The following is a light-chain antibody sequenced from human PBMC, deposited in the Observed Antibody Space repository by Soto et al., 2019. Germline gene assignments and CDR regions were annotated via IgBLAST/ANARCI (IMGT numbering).Light chain of an antibody. Sequence: QSVLTQPASVSGSPGQSITISCTGTSSDVGGYNYVSWYQQHPGKAPKLMIYEVSNRPSGVSNRFSGSKSDNTASLTISGLQAEDEADYYCSSYTSSSTLEFGGGTKVTVL. CDR1: SSDVGGYNY. CDR3: SSYTSSSTLE. J-gene: IGLJ2*01. V-gene: IGLV2-14*01. CDR2: EVS.